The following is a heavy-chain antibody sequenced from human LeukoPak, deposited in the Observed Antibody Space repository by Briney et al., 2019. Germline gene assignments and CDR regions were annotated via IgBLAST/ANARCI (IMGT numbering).Heavy chain of an antibody. CDR3: AISGSYEYYYMDV. CDR2: IIPIFGTA. V-gene: IGHV1-69*13. D-gene: IGHD1-26*01. CDR1: GGTFSSYA. Sequence: ASVKVSCKASGGTFSSYAISWVRQAPGQGLEWMGGIIPIFGTANYAQKFQGRVTITADESTSTAYMELSSLRSEDTAVYYCAISGSYEYYYMDVWGKGTTVTVSS. J-gene: IGHJ6*03.